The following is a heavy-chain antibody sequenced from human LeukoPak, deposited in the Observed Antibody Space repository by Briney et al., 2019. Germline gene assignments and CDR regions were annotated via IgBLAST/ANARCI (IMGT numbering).Heavy chain of an antibody. D-gene: IGHD2-2*01. Sequence: PSETLSLTCAVYGGSFSGYYWSWIRQPPGKGLEWIGEINYSGSTNYNPSLKSRVTISVDTSKNQFSLKLSSVTAADTAVYYCARVAGPPRSNRGYCSSTSCYASYGMDVWGQGTTVTVSS. J-gene: IGHJ6*02. CDR1: GGSFSGYY. CDR2: INYSGST. CDR3: ARVAGPPRSNRGYCSSTSCYASYGMDV. V-gene: IGHV4-34*01.